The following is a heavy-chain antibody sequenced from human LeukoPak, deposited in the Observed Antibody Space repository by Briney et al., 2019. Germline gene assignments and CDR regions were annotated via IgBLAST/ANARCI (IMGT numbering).Heavy chain of an antibody. V-gene: IGHV1-69*05. CDR1: GGTFTSYA. CDR3: ARVGGAARSYFDY. J-gene: IGHJ4*02. Sequence: SVKVSCTASGGTFTSYAISWVRQAPGQGLEWMGGIIPIFGTANYAQKFQGRVTITTDESTSTAYMELSSLRSEDTAVYYCARVGGAARSYFDYWGQGTLVTVSS. CDR2: IIPIFGTA. D-gene: IGHD6-6*01.